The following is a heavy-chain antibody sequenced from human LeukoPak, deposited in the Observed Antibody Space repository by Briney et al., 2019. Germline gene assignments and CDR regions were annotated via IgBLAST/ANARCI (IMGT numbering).Heavy chain of an antibody. Sequence: GGSLRLSCAASGFTFSSYWMSWVRQAPGKGLEWVGIIYPGDSDTRYSPSFQGQVTISADKSISTAYLQWSSLKASDTAMYYCARGADFWSGPYYYYGMDVWGQGTTVTVSS. CDR3: ARGADFWSGPYYYYGMDV. J-gene: IGHJ6*02. V-gene: IGHV5-51*01. CDR1: GFTFSSYW. CDR2: IYPGDSDT. D-gene: IGHD3-3*01.